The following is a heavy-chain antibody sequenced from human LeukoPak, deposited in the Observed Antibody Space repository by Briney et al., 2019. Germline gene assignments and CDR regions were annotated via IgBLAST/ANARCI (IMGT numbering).Heavy chain of an antibody. CDR1: GYTFSSYV. CDR2: INAGNGNT. J-gene: IGHJ4*02. Sequence: ASVKVSCKASGYTFSSYVVHWVRQAPGQRLEWMGWINAGNGNTKYSQKFQGRVTITRDTSASTAYMELSSLRSEDTAVYYCARVPQGSSGYYYFDYWGQGTLVTVSS. D-gene: IGHD3-22*01. V-gene: IGHV1-3*01. CDR3: ARVPQGSSGYYYFDY.